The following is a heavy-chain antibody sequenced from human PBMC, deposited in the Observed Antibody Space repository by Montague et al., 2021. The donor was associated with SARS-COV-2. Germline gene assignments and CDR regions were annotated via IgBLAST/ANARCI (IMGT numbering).Heavy chain of an antibody. CDR3: ARVRYYTGYVDF. V-gene: IGHV4-59*01. CDR2: INYSGST. D-gene: IGHD3-22*01. J-gene: IGHJ4*01. Sequence: SETLSLTCTVSGGSMRDYYWSWIRQPPGKGLEWIGDINYSGSTIXNPSLNSRVTLSLDTSKNQFSLNLRSVTAADTALYYCARVRYYTGYVDFWGQGTLVSVSS. CDR1: GGSMRDYY.